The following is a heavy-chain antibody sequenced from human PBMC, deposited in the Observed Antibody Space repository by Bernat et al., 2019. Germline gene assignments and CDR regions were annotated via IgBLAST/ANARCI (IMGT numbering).Heavy chain of an antibody. V-gene: IGHV3-30-3*01. CDR1: GFTFSSYA. D-gene: IGHD2-15*01. J-gene: IGHJ4*02. CDR2: ISFAGNNK. CDR3: ARGPPQYCRRDGCYLGLEY. Sequence: QVQLVESGGGVVQPGRSLRLSCAASGFTFSSYAMHWVRQAPGKGLEWVAVISFAGNNKYYADSVKGRFTISRDNSKSTLFLKMNSPRAGDTAVYSCARGPPQYCRRDGCYLGLEYRGQGTLVTVSS.